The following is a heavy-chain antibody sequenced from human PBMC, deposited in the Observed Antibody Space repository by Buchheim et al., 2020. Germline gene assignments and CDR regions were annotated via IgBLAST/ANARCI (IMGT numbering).Heavy chain of an antibody. V-gene: IGHV5-51*01. Sequence: EVQLVQSGEEVKKAGESLKISCKGSGYTYSDYWIAWVRQMPGKGLEFMGTIYPGNSNVRYSPSFQGQVTISVDKSITTAYLQWSSLQASDTAIYYCARSVGAPCSGYDCHWFNLWGQGTL. J-gene: IGHJ5*02. CDR1: GYTYSDYW. CDR2: IYPGNSNV. D-gene: IGHD3-22*01. CDR3: ARSVGAPCSGYDCHWFNL.